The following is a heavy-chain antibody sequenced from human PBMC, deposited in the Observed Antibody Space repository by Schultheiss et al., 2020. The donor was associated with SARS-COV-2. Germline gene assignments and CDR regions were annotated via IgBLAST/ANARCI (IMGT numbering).Heavy chain of an antibody. CDR3: ARTHDFWSGYYLGYYGMDV. V-gene: IGHV3-30*03. CDR1: GFTFSSYG. CDR2: ISYDGSNK. D-gene: IGHD3-3*01. Sequence: GGSLRLSCAASGFTFSSYGMHWVRQAPGKGLEWVAVISYDGSNKYYADSVKGRFTISRDNSKNTLYLQMNSLRAEDTAVYYCARTHDFWSGYYLGYYGMDVWGQGTTVTVSS. J-gene: IGHJ6*02.